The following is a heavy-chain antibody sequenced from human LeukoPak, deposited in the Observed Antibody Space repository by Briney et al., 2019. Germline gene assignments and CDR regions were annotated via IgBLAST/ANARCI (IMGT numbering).Heavy chain of an antibody. J-gene: IGHJ3*02. D-gene: IGHD1-1*01. CDR2: MNPNSGNT. Sequence: ASVKVSCKTSGYTFTSYDINWVRQATGQGLEWMGWMNPNSGNTAYAQKFQGRVTMTRHTSINTAYMELSSLRSEDTAVYYCARSVRTDWDAFDIWGQGTMVIVSS. CDR3: ARSVRTDWDAFDI. V-gene: IGHV1-8*01. CDR1: GYTFTSYD.